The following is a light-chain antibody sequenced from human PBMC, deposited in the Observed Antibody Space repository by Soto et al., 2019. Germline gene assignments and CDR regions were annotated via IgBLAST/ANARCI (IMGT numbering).Light chain of an antibody. J-gene: IGKJ1*01. V-gene: IGKV1-39*01. CDR3: QQSSNIPWT. CDR1: QNIDNY. Sequence: IQLTQSPSSLSASVGDRVTVSCRSSQNIDNYLNWYVQRPGKAPELLIYYTSNLKSGVPSRFRGSGSGTDFSLTINSLQSEDFATYYCQQSSNIPWTFGQGTKVEIK. CDR2: YTS.